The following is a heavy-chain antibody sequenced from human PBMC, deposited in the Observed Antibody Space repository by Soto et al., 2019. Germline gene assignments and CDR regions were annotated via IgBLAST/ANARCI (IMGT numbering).Heavy chain of an antibody. J-gene: IGHJ3*02. CDR1: GFTFSSYA. Sequence: GGSLRLSCAASGFTFSSYAMSWVRQAPGKGLEWFSAISGSGGSTYYADSVKGRFTISRNNSKNTLYLQRNSLRAEDTAVYYCSKEKGELLAFDIWGQGTMVTVSS. V-gene: IGHV3-23*01. D-gene: IGHD1-26*01. CDR3: SKEKGELLAFDI. CDR2: ISGSGGST.